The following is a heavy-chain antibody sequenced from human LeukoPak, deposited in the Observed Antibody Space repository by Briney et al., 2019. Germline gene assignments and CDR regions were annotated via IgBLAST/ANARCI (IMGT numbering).Heavy chain of an antibody. CDR3: ARYFFGSGGPRQEFDY. V-gene: IGHV4-31*03. D-gene: IGHD3-10*01. J-gene: IGHJ4*02. CDR2: IYHSGRT. CDR1: GGSIRNNGYY. Sequence: SETLSLTCTVSGGSIRNNGYYWTWIRQISGRGLEWIGNIYHSGRTYYNPSLKSRVSISVDTSKNQFSLKLTSVTAADTAVYYCARYFFGSGGPRQEFDYWGRGTLVAVSS.